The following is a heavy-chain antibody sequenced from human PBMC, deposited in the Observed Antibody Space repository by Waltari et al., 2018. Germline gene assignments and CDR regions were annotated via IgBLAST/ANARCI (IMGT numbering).Heavy chain of an antibody. J-gene: IGHJ4*02. CDR2: ITWDGGVV. Sequence: EVQLVESGGAVTQSGGSLRLSCAASGFTFNEYTMHWVRLVPGKGLEWVSLITWDGGVVDYVDSVKGRFTISRDNDKASLHLQMSSLRPDDTALYYCAKDQYCIGGSCSLRGFDHWGQGTLVTVSS. CDR3: AKDQYCIGGSCSLRGFDH. V-gene: IGHV3-43*01. CDR1: GFTFNEYT. D-gene: IGHD2-15*01.